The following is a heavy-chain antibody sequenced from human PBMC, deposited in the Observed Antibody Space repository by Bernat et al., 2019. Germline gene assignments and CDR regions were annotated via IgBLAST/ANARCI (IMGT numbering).Heavy chain of an antibody. CDR2: ISASGGDS. Sequence: EVQLVESGGGLIQPGGSLRRSCTASGFTFSSHAMSWVRQAPGKGLHWVSAISASGGDSYYADTVKGRFTSSRDNYKNTLYLPMSSLRAEATAIYYCTLFNSWGQGTLVTVSS. CDR3: TLFNS. CDR1: GFTFSSHA. J-gene: IGHJ5*01. V-gene: IGHV3-23*04.